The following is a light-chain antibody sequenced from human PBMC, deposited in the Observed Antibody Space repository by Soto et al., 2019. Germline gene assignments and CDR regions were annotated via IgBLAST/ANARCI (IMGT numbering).Light chain of an antibody. CDR3: QQYNTYYS. CDR2: DAS. J-gene: IGKJ2*03. V-gene: IGKV1-5*01. CDR1: QSMSGW. Sequence: DIPMTQSPSTLSASVGHRVTITCRAGQSMSGWLAWYQQKPGKAPKLLIYDASNLESGVPSRFGGRWSRTEFTLTISSLQPDDFATYYCQQYNTYYSFGQGTKVDIK.